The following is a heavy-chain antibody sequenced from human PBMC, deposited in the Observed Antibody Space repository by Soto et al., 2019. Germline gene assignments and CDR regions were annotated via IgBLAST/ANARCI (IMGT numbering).Heavy chain of an antibody. J-gene: IGHJ6*02. Sequence: LRLSCAASGFTFDDYAMHWVRQAPGKGLEWVSGISWNSGSIGYAGSVKGRFTISRDNAKNSLYLQMNSLRTEDTALYYCAKDKGTGTHYYYFGMDVWGQGTTVTV. V-gene: IGHV3-9*01. D-gene: IGHD1-1*01. CDR1: GFTFDDYA. CDR3: AKDKGTGTHYYYFGMDV. CDR2: ISWNSGSI.